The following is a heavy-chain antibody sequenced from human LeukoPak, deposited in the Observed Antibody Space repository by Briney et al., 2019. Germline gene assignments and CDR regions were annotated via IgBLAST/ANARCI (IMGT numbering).Heavy chain of an antibody. CDR1: GGSFSGYY. D-gene: IGHD6-13*01. CDR3: ARASSRSSWYY. J-gene: IGHJ4*02. CDR2: INHSGST. V-gene: IGHV4-34*01. Sequence: PSETLSLTCAVYGGSFSGYYWSWIRQPPGKGLEWIGEINHSGSTNYNPSLKSRVTISVDTSKNQFSLKLSSVTAADTAVYYCARASSRSSWYYWGQGTLVTVPS.